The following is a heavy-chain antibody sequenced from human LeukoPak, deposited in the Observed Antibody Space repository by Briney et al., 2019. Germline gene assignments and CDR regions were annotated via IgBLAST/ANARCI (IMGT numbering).Heavy chain of an antibody. V-gene: IGHV3-30*18. CDR1: GFTFSSYD. CDR3: AKEENSGSYYFDY. J-gene: IGHJ4*02. CDR2: ISYDGSNK. Sequence: PGRSLRLSCAASGFTFSSYDMHWVRRAPGKGLEWVTVISYDGSNKYSADSVKGRFTISRDNSKNTLYLQMNSLRAEDTAVYYCAKEENSGSYYFDYWGQGTLVTVSS. D-gene: IGHD1-26*01.